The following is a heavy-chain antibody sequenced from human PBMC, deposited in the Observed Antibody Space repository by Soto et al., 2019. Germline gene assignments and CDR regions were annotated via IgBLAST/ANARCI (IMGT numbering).Heavy chain of an antibody. CDR1: GFTFSDHY. D-gene: IGHD1-26*01. CDR2: SRNKVNSYTT. V-gene: IGHV3-72*01. J-gene: IGHJ6*02. CDR3: ARVIYSGSYGMDV. Sequence: GGSRRLSCAASGFTFSDHYMDWVRQAPGKGLEWVGRSRNKVNSYTTDYAASVKGRFSISRDDSRNSVYLQLNSLKTEDTAVYYCARVIYSGSYGMDVWGQGTTVTVSS.